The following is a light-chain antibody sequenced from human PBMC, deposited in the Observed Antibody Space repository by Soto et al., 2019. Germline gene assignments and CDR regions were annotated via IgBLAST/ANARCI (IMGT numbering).Light chain of an antibody. CDR3: QQTYSTPPT. V-gene: IGKV1-39*01. CDR1: QSISDF. J-gene: IGKJ1*01. CDR2: AAS. Sequence: DIQMTQSPRFLSASVGDRVTSACRASQSISDFLNWYQQKPGKAPKLLIYAASTLQSGVPSRFSGSGSGTDFTLTISSLEPEDFATYYCQQTYSTPPTFGQGTKVDIK.